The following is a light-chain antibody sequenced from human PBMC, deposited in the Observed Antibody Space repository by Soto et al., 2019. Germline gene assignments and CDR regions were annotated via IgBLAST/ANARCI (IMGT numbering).Light chain of an antibody. CDR2: DTS. J-gene: IGLJ2*01. CDR3: LLSYSGASAPVV. V-gene: IGLV7-46*01. Sequence: QTVVTQEPSLTVSPGGTVTLTCGSSTGAVTSGHYPYWFQQKPGQAPRTLIYDTSNKHSWTPARFSGSLLGGKAALTLSGAQPEDEAEYYCLLSYSGASAPVVFGGGTKLTVL. CDR1: TGAVTSGHY.